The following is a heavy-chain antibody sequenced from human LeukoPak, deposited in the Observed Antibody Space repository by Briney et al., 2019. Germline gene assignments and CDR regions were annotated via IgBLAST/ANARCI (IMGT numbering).Heavy chain of an antibody. V-gene: IGHV3-53*01. CDR1: GFTVSSNY. Sequence: GGSLRLSCAASGFTVSSNYMSWVRQAPGKGLEWVSVIYSGGSTYYADAVKGRFTISRDNSKNPLYLQMNSLRAEDTAVYYCAGSITMVRGVIRDYWGQGTLVTVSS. CDR2: IYSGGST. J-gene: IGHJ4*02. D-gene: IGHD3-10*01. CDR3: AGSITMVRGVIRDY.